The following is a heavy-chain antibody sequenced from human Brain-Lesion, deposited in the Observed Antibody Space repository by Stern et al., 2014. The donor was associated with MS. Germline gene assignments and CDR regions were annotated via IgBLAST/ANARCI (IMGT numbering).Heavy chain of an antibody. V-gene: IGHV3-7*01. CDR1: GFTFSDYW. CDR3: ARIDRGNYDFWSGYYDYWFDP. J-gene: IGHJ5*02. CDR2: INPHGSAK. D-gene: IGHD3-3*01. Sequence: EVQLVESGGDLVQPGGSLRLSCVASGFTFSDYWLTWVRQAPGKGLQWVGNINPHGSAKNYVDSVKGRFTISRDNAKNSLYLQMNSLRVDDTAVYYCARIDRGNYDFWSGYYDYWFDPWGQGTLVTVSS.